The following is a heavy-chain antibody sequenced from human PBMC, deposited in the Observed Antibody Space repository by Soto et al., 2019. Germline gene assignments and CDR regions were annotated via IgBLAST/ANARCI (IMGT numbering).Heavy chain of an antibody. CDR2: ISSSSSYT. Sequence: QVQLVESGGGLVKPGGSLRLSCAASGFTFSDYYMSWIRQAPGKGLEWVSDISSSSSYTNYADSVKGRFTISRDNAKNQLYMQMNSLRAEDTAVYYCARDPGDQQQTQFDPWGQGTLVTVSS. CDR3: ARDPGDQQQTQFDP. CDR1: GFTFSDYY. D-gene: IGHD6-13*01. V-gene: IGHV3-11*05. J-gene: IGHJ5*02.